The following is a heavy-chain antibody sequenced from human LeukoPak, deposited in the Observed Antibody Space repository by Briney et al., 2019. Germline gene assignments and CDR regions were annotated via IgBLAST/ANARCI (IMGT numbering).Heavy chain of an antibody. D-gene: IGHD5-12*01. CDR3: VRGYSGYPYYLDY. CDR1: GGSISGYY. CDR2: ISYSGGT. V-gene: IGHV4-59*08. J-gene: IGHJ4*02. Sequence: SETLSLTCTVSGGSISGYYWTWIRQPPGKGLEWIGYISYSGGTSSHPSLKSRVTISLDMSKSQFSLKLTSVTAADTAVYYCVRGYSGYPYYLDYWGQGTLVTVSS.